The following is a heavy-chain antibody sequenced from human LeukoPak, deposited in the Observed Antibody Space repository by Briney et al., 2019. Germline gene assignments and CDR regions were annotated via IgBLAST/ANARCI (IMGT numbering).Heavy chain of an antibody. Sequence: SETLSLTCTVSGGSISSSNYYWGWIRQPPGKGLEWIGSIYYSESTYYNPSLKSRLTISRDTSKNQFSLKLRSVTAADTAVYYCATQTSSWYPNWFDPWGQGTLVTVSS. CDR3: ATQTSSWYPNWFDP. D-gene: IGHD6-13*01. CDR1: GGSISSSNYY. V-gene: IGHV4-39*01. CDR2: IYYSEST. J-gene: IGHJ5*02.